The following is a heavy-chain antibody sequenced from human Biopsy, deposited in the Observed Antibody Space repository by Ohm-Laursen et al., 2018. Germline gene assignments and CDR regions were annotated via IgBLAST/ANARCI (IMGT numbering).Heavy chain of an antibody. CDR1: GGSFSGTY. CDR2: INHSGST. Sequence: SQTLSLTCTVSGGSFSGTYWSWIRQTPGKGLEWIREINHSGSTKYNPSFESRVTISVDTSKNQFSLNLFSVTAADAARYFCARGEYYAYWSGARKLNYFDYWGQGTLVIVSS. V-gene: IGHV4-34*01. J-gene: IGHJ4*02. CDR3: ARGEYYAYWSGARKLNYFDY. D-gene: IGHD3-3*01.